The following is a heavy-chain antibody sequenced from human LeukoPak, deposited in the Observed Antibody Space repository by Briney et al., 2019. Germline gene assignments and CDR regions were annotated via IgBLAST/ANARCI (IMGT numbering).Heavy chain of an antibody. CDR3: ARDLTY. CDR1: VYTFTSYG. CDR2: ISAYNGNT. V-gene: IGHV1-18*01. Sequence: ASVKVSCKASVYTFTSYGIIWVRQAPGQGLEWMGWISAYNGNTDYSQNLQGRVTMTTDTSTNTAYMELRSLRSDDTAVYYCARDLTYWGQGTLVTVSS. J-gene: IGHJ4*02.